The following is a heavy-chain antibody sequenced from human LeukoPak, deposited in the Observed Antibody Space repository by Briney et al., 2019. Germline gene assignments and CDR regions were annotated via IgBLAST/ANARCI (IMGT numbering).Heavy chain of an antibody. J-gene: IGHJ3*02. CDR1: GFTFSDYY. D-gene: IGHD2-15*01. CDR2: ISSSGSTI. CDR3: ARGPYCSGGSCFSNPDAFDI. V-gene: IGHV3-11*04. Sequence: GGSLRLSCAASGFTFSDYYMSWIRQAPGKGLEWVSYISSSGSTIYYADSVKGRFTISRDSAKNSLYLQMNSLRAEDTAVYYCARGPYCSGGSCFSNPDAFDIWGQGTMVTVSS.